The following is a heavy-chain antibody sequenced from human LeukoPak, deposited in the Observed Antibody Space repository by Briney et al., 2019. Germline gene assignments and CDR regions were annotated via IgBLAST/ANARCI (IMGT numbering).Heavy chain of an antibody. CDR3: AKDLYYFGSGSHDY. CDR1: GFIFSSYA. CDR2: ISGSADIT. J-gene: IGHJ4*02. Sequence: GGSLRLSCAASGFIFSSYAMSWVRPAPRKRLAWVSGISGSADITDYADSVKGRFTISRDNSKNTLYLQMNSLRAEDTAVYYCAKDLYYFGSGSHDYWGQGTLVTVSS. V-gene: IGHV3-23*01. D-gene: IGHD3-10*01.